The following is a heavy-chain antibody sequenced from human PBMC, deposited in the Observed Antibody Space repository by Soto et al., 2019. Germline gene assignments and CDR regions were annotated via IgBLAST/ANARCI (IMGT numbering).Heavy chain of an antibody. CDR2: INPSGGST. V-gene: IGHV1-46*01. D-gene: IGHD2-21*01. J-gene: IGHJ4*02. CDR1: GYSFTSNF. Sequence: QVQLVQSGSEVKKPGASVKVSCKASGYSFTSNFLHWLRQAPGQGLEWMGIINPSGGSTTYTQKSEGTVTMTRDTSTRTVYMELSGLRFEDTAVYYCARLSTAPGEAGAAYFDFWGQGNVVTLSS. CDR3: ARLSTAPGEAGAAYFDF.